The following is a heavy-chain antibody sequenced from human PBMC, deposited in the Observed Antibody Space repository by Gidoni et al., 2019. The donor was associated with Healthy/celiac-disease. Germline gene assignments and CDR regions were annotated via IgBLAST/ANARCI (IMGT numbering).Heavy chain of an antibody. CDR3: AKDPYYYGSGSYYQLYYFDY. CDR2: IRGSGGST. V-gene: IGHV3-23*01. J-gene: IGHJ4*02. CDR1: GFPFRSYA. D-gene: IGHD3-10*01. Sequence: EVQLLESGGGLVQPGGSLRISCAASGFPFRSYAMSWVRQAPGEGVEWFSAIRGSGGSTYYADSVKGHFTISRDNSKNTLYLQMNSLRAEDTAVYYCAKDPYYYGSGSYYQLYYFDYWGQGTLVTVSS.